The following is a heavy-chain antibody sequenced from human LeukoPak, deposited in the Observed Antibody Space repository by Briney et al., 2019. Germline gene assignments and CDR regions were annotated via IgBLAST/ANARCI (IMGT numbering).Heavy chain of an antibody. CDR2: IYYSGST. D-gene: IGHD2-15*01. Sequence: SETLSLTCTVSGGTISSGDYYWSWIRQPPGKGLEWIGYIYYSGSTYYNPSLKSRVTISVDTSKNQFSLKLSSVTAADTAVYYCARENVVERAFDIWGQGTMVTVSS. CDR1: GGTISSGDYY. CDR3: ARENVVERAFDI. J-gene: IGHJ3*02. V-gene: IGHV4-30-4*01.